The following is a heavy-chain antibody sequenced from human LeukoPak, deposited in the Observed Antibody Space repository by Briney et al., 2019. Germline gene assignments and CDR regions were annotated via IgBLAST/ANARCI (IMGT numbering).Heavy chain of an antibody. Sequence: PSETLSLTCTVSGGSISSYYWSWIRQPPGKGLEWIGYIYYSGSTNYNPSLKSRVTISVDTSKNQFSLKLSSVTAADTAVYYCARLGLGNWFDPWGQGTLVTVSS. D-gene: IGHD7-27*01. V-gene: IGHV4-59*01. J-gene: IGHJ5*02. CDR3: ARLGLGNWFDP. CDR2: IYYSGST. CDR1: GGSISSYY.